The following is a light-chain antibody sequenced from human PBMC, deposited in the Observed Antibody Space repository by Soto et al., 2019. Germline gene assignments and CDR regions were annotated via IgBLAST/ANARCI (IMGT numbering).Light chain of an antibody. J-gene: IGKJ1*01. CDR3: QQYNNWPRT. V-gene: IGKV3-15*01. Sequence: EIVITKSPATLSVYPGERATLSCRASQSVSSNLAWYQQKPGQAPRLLIYYTSTRATGFPARFSGGGSGTEFTLTISSLQSEDSAFYYCQQYNNWPRTFGQGTKVDI. CDR1: QSVSSN. CDR2: YTS.